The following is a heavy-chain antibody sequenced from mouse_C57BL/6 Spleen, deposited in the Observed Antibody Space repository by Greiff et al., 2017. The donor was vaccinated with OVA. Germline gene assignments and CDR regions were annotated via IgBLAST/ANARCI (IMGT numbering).Heavy chain of an antibody. V-gene: IGHV1-52*01. CDR2: IDPSDSET. Sequence: VQLQQPGAELVRPGSSVKLSCKASGYTFTSYWMHWVKQRPIQGLEWIGNIDPSDSETHYNQKFKDKATLTVDKSSSTAYMQLSSLTSEDSAVYYCARGRDYYGSSLYAMDYWGQGTSVTVSS. J-gene: IGHJ4*01. D-gene: IGHD1-1*01. CDR3: ARGRDYYGSSLYAMDY. CDR1: GYTFTSYW.